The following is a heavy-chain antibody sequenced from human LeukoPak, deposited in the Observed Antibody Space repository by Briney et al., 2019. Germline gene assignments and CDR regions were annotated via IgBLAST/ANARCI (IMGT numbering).Heavy chain of an antibody. CDR2: FDPEDGKT. Sequence: ASVKVSCKVSGYTLTELSMHWVRQAPGKGLEWMGGFDPEDGKTIYAQKFQGRVTMTEDTSTDTAYMELSSLRSEDTAVYYCATDTGRVVPAAMNYYYYGMDVWGQGTTVTLSS. CDR1: GYTLTELS. J-gene: IGHJ6*02. V-gene: IGHV1-24*01. D-gene: IGHD2-2*01. CDR3: ATDTGRVVPAAMNYYYYGMDV.